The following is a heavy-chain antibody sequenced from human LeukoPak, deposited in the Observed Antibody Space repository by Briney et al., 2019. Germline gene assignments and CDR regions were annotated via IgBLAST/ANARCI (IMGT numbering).Heavy chain of an antibody. CDR3: ATLVNWNWYFDL. J-gene: IGHJ2*01. Sequence: GGSLRLSCAASGITFKNAWMSWVRQAPGKGLEWVGRIKSTTDSGTIDYAAPVKGRFTISRVDSKDTLYLQMNSLRTEDTAVYYCATLVNWNWYFDLWGRGTLVTVSS. D-gene: IGHD1-20*01. V-gene: IGHV3-15*01. CDR1: GITFKNAW. CDR2: IKSTTDSGTI.